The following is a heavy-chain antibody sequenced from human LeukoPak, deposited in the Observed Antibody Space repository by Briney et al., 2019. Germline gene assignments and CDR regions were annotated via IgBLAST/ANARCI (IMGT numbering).Heavy chain of an antibody. Sequence: GGSLRLSCAASGFTFSSYGMHWVRQAPGKGLEWVAVISYDGSNKYYADSVKGRFTISRDNSKNTLYLQMNSLRAEDTAVYYCARGGEPSVLRYFDWLRGFDYWGQGTLVTVSS. D-gene: IGHD3-9*01. J-gene: IGHJ4*02. CDR2: ISYDGSNK. CDR3: ARGGEPSVLRYFDWLRGFDY. V-gene: IGHV3-30*03. CDR1: GFTFSSYG.